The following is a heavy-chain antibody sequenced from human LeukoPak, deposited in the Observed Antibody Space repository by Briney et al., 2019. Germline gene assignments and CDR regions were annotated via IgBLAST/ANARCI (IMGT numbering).Heavy chain of an antibody. Sequence: GGSLRLSCAASGFTFSNYAMSWVRQAPGKGLEWVSSISGSGGTTHYADSVKGRVTISRDNSKNTVVLQMNSLRAEDTAIYYCAKAAFYCSGGACYLEHWGQGTLVTVSS. CDR1: GFTFSNYA. V-gene: IGHV3-23*01. CDR2: ISGSGGTT. CDR3: AKAAFYCSGGACYLEH. J-gene: IGHJ4*02. D-gene: IGHD2-15*01.